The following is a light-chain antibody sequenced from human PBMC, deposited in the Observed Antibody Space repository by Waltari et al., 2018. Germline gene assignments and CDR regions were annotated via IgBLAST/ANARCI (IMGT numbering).Light chain of an antibody. J-gene: IGKJ4*01. V-gene: IGKV1-39*01. CDR1: QSISSY. CDR3: QQSYSTSDP. CDR2: AAS. Sequence: DIQMTQSPSSLSASVGDRVTITCRASQSISSYLNWYQQKPGKAPKLLIYAASSLQSGVPSRFSGSGSGTDFTLTISSLQPEDFATYYCQQSYSTSDPFGGGTKVEIK.